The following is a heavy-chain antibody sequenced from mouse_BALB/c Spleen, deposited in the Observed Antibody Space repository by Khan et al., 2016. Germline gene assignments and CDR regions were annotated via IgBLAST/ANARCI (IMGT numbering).Heavy chain of an antibody. CDR3: AEDYYGSNWFAY. CDR2: INTNTGEP. Sequence: QIQLVQSGPELKKPGETVKISCKASGYTFTNYGMNWVKQAPGKGLKWMGWINTNTGEPTYAEEFKGRFAFSLETSARTSYLQINHLKNEDTATYFCAEDYYGSNWFAYWGQGTLVTVSA. CDR1: GYTFTNYG. V-gene: IGHV9-3*02. D-gene: IGHD1-1*01. J-gene: IGHJ3*01.